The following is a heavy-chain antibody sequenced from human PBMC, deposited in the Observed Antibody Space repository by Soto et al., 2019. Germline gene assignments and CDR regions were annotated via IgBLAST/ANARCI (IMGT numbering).Heavy chain of an antibody. D-gene: IGHD6-19*01. CDR3: AKGVEQWLVLFDY. CDR1: GFTFSSYA. J-gene: IGHJ4*02. Sequence: GESLKISCAASGFTFSSYAMSWVRQAPGKGLEWVSAISGSGGSTYYADSVKGRFTISRDNSKNTLYLQMNSLRAEDTAVYYCAKGVEQWLVLFDYWGQGTLVTVSS. CDR2: ISGSGGST. V-gene: IGHV3-23*01.